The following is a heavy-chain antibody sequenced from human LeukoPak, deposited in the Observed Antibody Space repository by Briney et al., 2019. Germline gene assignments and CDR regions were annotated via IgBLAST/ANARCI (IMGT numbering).Heavy chain of an antibody. D-gene: IGHD3-3*01. CDR2: INPSGGST. CDR3: ARGFPRSAIFGVVMPYNWFDP. CDR1: GYTFTSYY. Sequence: ASVKVSCKASGYTFTSYYMHWVRQAPGQGLEWMGIINPSGGSTSYAQKFQGRVTMTRDMSTSTVYMEPSSLRSEDTAVYYCARGFPRSAIFGVVMPYNWFDPWGQGTLVTVSS. V-gene: IGHV1-46*01. J-gene: IGHJ5*02.